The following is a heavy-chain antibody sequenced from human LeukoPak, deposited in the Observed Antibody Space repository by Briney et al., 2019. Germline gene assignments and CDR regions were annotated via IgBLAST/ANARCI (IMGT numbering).Heavy chain of an antibody. J-gene: IGHJ4*02. V-gene: IGHV4-4*02. CDR1: GGSISSSNW. CDR2: IYQSGST. D-gene: IGHD3-22*01. Sequence: SGTLSLTCAVSGGSISSSNWWNWVRQPPGKGLEWIGEIYQSGSTNYNPSLKSRVTISVDTSKNQFSLKLSSVTAADTAVYYCARGGGYYDSSGYYVTLFDYWGQGTLVTVSS. CDR3: ARGGGYYDSSGYYVTLFDY.